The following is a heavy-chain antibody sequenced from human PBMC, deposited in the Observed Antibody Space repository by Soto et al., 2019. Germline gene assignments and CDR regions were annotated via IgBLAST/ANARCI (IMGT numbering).Heavy chain of an antibody. V-gene: IGHV3-30*18. CDR2: ISYDGSNK. J-gene: IGHJ4*02. CDR1: GFTFSSYG. Sequence: QVQLVESGGGVVQPGRSLRLSCAASGFTFSSYGMHWVRQAPGKGLEWVAVISYDGSNKYYADSVKGRFTISRDNSKNTLYLQMNSLRAEDTAVYYCAKGGWGGWHRGPLFYYWGQGTLVTVSS. D-gene: IGHD6-19*01. CDR3: AKGGWGGWHRGPLFYY.